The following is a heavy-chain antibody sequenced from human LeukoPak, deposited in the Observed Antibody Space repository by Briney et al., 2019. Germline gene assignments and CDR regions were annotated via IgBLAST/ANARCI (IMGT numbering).Heavy chain of an antibody. CDR1: GYTFTSYE. D-gene: IGHD3-3*01. V-gene: IGHV1-8*01. CDR3: APSLVPQIGSGYSPNYYYYYMDV. Sequence: ASVKVSCKASGYTFTSYEINWVRQATGQGLEWMGWMSPNSGNTGYAQKFQGRVTMTRNTSISTAYMELSSLRSEDTAVYYCAPSLVPQIGSGYSPNYYYYYMDVWGKGTTVTVSS. J-gene: IGHJ6*03. CDR2: MSPNSGNT.